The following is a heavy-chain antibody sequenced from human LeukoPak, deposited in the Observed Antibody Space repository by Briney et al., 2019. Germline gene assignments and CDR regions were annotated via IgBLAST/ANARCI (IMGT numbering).Heavy chain of an antibody. CDR1: GGYIITSDHY. V-gene: IGHV4-39*07. CDR3: ARERYNYGGKTWFDP. J-gene: IGHJ5*02. CDR2: IYYTGST. D-gene: IGHD4-23*01. Sequence: SETLSLTCSVSGGYIITSDHYWGWIRQPPGKGLEWIGSIYYTGSTSTNPFFKSRVTVSVDTSKNQFSLNLTSVTAADTAVYYCARERYNYGGKTWFDPWGQGTLVTVSS.